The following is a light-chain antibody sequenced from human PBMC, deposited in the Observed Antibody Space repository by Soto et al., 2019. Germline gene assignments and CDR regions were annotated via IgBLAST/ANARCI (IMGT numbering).Light chain of an antibody. CDR1: QSLLHSNGYNY. J-gene: IGKJ2*01. CDR3: MQTRQPPH. V-gene: IGKV2-28*01. CDR2: LGS. Sequence: DLVMTQSPLSLPVTPGEPASISCRSSQSLLHSNGYNYLDWYLQKPGQSPQLLIYLGSNRAAGVPDRFSGSASGTDFTLKISRVEAEDVGVYYCMQTRQPPHFGQGTKLEIK.